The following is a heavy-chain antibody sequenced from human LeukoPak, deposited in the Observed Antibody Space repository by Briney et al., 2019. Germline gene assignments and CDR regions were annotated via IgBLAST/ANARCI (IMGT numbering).Heavy chain of an antibody. V-gene: IGHV3-48*02. CDR3: ARDTMVRGASPPDYYYGMDV. CDR2: ISSDSGII. D-gene: IGHD3-10*01. J-gene: IGHJ6*02. CDR1: GFTFSSYS. Sequence: GGSLRLSCAASGFTFSSYSMNWVRQAPGKGLEWVSYISSDSGIIDYADSVKGRFTISRDNAKNSLYVQMNRLRDEDTAVYYCARDTMVRGASPPDYYYGMDVWGQGTTVTVSS.